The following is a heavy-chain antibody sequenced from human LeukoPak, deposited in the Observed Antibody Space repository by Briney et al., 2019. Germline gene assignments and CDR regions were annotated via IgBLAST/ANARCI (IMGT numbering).Heavy chain of an antibody. CDR2: INPSGGST. CDR3: ARETYSGSYFDY. J-gene: IGHJ4*02. D-gene: IGHD1-26*01. Sequence: ASVKVSCKASGYTFTGYYMHWVRQAPGQGLEWMGIINPSGGSTSYAQKFQGRVTMTRDMSTSTVYMELSSLRSEDTAVYYCARETYSGSYFDYWGQGTLVTVSS. V-gene: IGHV1-46*01. CDR1: GYTFTGYY.